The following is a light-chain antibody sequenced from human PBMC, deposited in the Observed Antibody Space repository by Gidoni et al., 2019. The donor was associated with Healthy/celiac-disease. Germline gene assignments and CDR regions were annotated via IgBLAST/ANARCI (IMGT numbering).Light chain of an antibody. CDR3: CSYAGSSTYVV. Sequence: QSALTPPASVSGSPGQSITISCTGTSSDVGSYNLVSWYQQHPGKAPKLMIDEVSKRPSGVSNRFSGSKSGNTASLTISGLQAEDEADYYCCSYAGSSTYVVFGGGTKLTVL. CDR1: SSDVGSYNL. CDR2: EVS. J-gene: IGLJ2*01. V-gene: IGLV2-23*02.